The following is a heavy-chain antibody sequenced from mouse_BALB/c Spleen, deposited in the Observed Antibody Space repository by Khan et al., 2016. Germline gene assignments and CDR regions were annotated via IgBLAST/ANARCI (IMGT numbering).Heavy chain of an antibody. Sequence: EVELVESGGGLVKPGGSLKLSCAASGFTFSSYAMSWVRQTPEKRLEWVATISSCGSYTYYPDTVKGRFTISRDNAKNTLYLQMSSLRSEDTAMYYCARPPYDYDYAMDYWGQGTSVTVSS. CDR1: GFTFSSYA. V-gene: IGHV5-9-3*01. CDR2: ISSCGSYT. D-gene: IGHD2-4*01. J-gene: IGHJ4*01. CDR3: ARPPYDYDYAMDY.